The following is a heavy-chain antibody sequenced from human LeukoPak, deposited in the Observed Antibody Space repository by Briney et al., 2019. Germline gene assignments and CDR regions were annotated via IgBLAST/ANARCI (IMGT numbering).Heavy chain of an antibody. D-gene: IGHD2-21*02. CDR1: GGTFSSYA. J-gene: IGHJ6*03. Sequence: ASVKVSCKASGGTFSSYAISWVRQAPGQGLEWMGGIIPIFGTANYAQKFQGRVTITADKSTSTAYMELSSLRSEDTAVYYCASCGGDCYYSYYYMDVWGKGTTVTVSS. CDR2: IIPIFGTA. V-gene: IGHV1-69*06. CDR3: ASCGGDCYYSYYYMDV.